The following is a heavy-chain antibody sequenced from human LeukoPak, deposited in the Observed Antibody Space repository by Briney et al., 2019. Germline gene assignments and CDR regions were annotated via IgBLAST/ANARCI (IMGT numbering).Heavy chain of an antibody. CDR2: IWYDGSNK. V-gene: IGHV3-33*01. Sequence: GGSLRLSCAASGFTFSSYGMHWVRQAPGKGLEWVAVIWYDGSNKYYADSVKGRFTISRDNSKNTLYLQMNSLRAEDTAVYYCARDHFYYDSSGYLDHWGQGTLVTVSS. D-gene: IGHD3-22*01. J-gene: IGHJ4*02. CDR3: ARDHFYYDSSGYLDH. CDR1: GFTFSSYG.